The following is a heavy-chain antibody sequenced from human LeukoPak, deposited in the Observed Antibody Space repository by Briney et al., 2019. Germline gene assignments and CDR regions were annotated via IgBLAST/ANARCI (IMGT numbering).Heavy chain of an antibody. V-gene: IGHV4-59*08. J-gene: IGHJ4*02. D-gene: IGHD2-15*01. Sequence: SETLSLTCTVSGGSISSYYWSWIRQPPGKGLEWIGHIYYSGSTNYNPSLKSRVTISVDTSKNQFSLKLSSVTAADTAVYYCARRGYCSGGTCYCFAYCGKGTLVTVSS. CDR2: IYYSGST. CDR1: GGSISSYY. CDR3: ARRGYCSGGTCYCFAY.